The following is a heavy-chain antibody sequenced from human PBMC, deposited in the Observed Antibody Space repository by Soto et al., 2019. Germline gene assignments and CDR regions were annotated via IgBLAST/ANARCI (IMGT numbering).Heavy chain of an antibody. Sequence: GRPLRVSCVVSGLTLGSYALNWVRQAPGRGLEWVSAISGSGGTTYYADSVKGRFTISRDNSKNTLFLQMNSLRAEDAAIYYCAKSPKVISHSFDYWGQGSLVTVSS. CDR3: AKSPKVISHSFDY. CDR2: ISGSGGTT. D-gene: IGHD3-22*01. CDR1: GLTLGSYA. J-gene: IGHJ4*02. V-gene: IGHV3-23*01.